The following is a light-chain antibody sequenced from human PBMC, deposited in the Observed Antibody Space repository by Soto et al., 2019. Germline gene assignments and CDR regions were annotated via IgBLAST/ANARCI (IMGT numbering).Light chain of an antibody. Sequence: IVLTQSPGTLSLSRGERATLACRASQDVXSNYLALYRQKPGKATRIXIFGASDRATGIPDMFSGSGYGTDFTITISSLEPEDVEVYCCQQRSYWSTFGQGTRLEIK. V-gene: IGKV3D-20*02. CDR2: GAS. CDR1: QDVXSNY. J-gene: IGKJ5*01. CDR3: QQRSYWST.